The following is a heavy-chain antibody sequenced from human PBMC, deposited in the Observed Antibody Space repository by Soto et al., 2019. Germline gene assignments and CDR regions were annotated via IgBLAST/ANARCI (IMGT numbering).Heavy chain of an antibody. J-gene: IGHJ4*02. CDR2: IKHDGSVQ. V-gene: IGHV3-7*03. CDR1: GFTFSGYL. Sequence: GGSLSLSCESSGFTFSGYLRSWVRQAPGKGLEWVADIKHDGSVQYYVDSVKGRFTISRDNAKKLLYLQMNGLRAEDTALYYCARAPYSNGWYRFDLWGQGTLVTVS. CDR3: ARAPYSNGWYRFDL. D-gene: IGHD6-19*01.